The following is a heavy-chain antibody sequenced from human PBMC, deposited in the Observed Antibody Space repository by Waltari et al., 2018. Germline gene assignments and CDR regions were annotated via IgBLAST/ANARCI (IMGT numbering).Heavy chain of an antibody. CDR3: AIVVAATLSYFDY. J-gene: IGHJ4*02. D-gene: IGHD2-15*01. V-gene: IGHV4-38-2*01. Sequence: QVQLQESGPGLVKPSETLSLTCAVSGYSISSGYYWGWIRQPPGKGLEWIGSIYHSGSTYYNPYLKSRVTISVDTSKNQFSLKLSSVTAADTAVYYCAIVVAATLSYFDYWGQGTLVTVSS. CDR2: IYHSGST. CDR1: GYSISSGYY.